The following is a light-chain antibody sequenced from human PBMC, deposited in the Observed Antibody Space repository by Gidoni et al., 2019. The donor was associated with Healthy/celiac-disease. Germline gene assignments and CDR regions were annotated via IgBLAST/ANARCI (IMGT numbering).Light chain of an antibody. CDR1: QSVSSSY. V-gene: IGKV3-20*01. CDR2: GAS. Sequence: EIVLTQSPGTLSLSPGERATLSCRASQSVSSSYLAWYQQQQQPGPAPRLLIYGASSRATGIPDRFSGSGSATDFTLTISRLDPEDFAVYYCQQYGSSPRTFGQGTKVEIK. J-gene: IGKJ1*01. CDR3: QQYGSSPRT.